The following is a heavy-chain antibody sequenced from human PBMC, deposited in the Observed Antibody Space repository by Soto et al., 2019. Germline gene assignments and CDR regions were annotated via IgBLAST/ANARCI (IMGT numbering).Heavy chain of an antibody. V-gene: IGHV1-24*01. CDR2: FDPEDGET. CDR3: ATDLGSYGHQINAY. D-gene: IGHD5-18*01. J-gene: IGHJ4*02. CDR1: GYTLTELS. Sequence: GASVKVSCKVSGYTLTELSMHWVRQAPGKGLEWMGGFDPEDGETIYAQKFQGRVTMTEDTSTDTAYMELSSLRSEDTAVYYCATDLGSYGHQINAYRGQGTLVTVSS.